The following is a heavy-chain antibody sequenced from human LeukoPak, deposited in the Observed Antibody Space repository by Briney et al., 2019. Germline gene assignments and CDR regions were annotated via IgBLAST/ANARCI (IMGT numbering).Heavy chain of an antibody. V-gene: IGHV4-34*01. Sequence: SETLSLTCAVYGGSFSGYYWSWIRQPPGKGLEWIGEINHSGSTNYNPTLKSRITISVDTSKNQFSLKLSSVTAADTAVYYCARSSTDGFDIWGQGTMVTVSS. CDR2: INHSGST. CDR3: ARSSTDGFDI. CDR1: GGSFSGYY. J-gene: IGHJ3*02. D-gene: IGHD3-10*01.